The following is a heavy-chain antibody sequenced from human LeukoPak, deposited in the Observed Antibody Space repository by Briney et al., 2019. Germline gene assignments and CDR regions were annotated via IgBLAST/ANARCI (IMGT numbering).Heavy chain of an antibody. CDR2: IYYSGNT. D-gene: IGHD3-10*01. J-gene: IGHJ5*02. Sequence: SSETLSLTCTVSGDSISTYYWSWIRQPPGKGLEWIGSIYYSGNTNYNPALKSRVTISVDTSKNQFSLKLSSVTAADTAVYYCARQGGGRVGSWFDPWGLGALVTVSS. CDR1: GDSISTYY. V-gene: IGHV4-59*08. CDR3: ARQGGGRVGSWFDP.